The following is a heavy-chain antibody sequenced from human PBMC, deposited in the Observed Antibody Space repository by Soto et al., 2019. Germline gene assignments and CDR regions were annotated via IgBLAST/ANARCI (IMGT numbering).Heavy chain of an antibody. CDR1: GGSISSSSYY. CDR3: ARHFGVRVYDYVWGSYRYPDYYYYGMDV. J-gene: IGHJ6*01. D-gene: IGHD3-16*02. CDR2: IYYSGST. Sequence: PSETLSLTCTVSGGSISSSSYYWGWIRQPPGKGLEWIGSIYYSGSTYYNPSLKSRVTISVDTSKNQFSLKLSSVTAADTAVYYCARHFGVRVYDYVWGSYRYPDYYYYGMDVWGQGTTVTVSS. V-gene: IGHV4-39*01.